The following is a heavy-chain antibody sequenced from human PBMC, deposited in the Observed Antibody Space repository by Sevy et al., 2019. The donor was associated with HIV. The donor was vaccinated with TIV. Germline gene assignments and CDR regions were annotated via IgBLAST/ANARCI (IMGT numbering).Heavy chain of an antibody. CDR3: ARVWSWAYFDS. D-gene: IGHD1-26*01. V-gene: IGHV3-7*03. CDR1: GFTFSNFW. J-gene: IGHJ4*02. Sequence: GGSLRLSCAASGFTFSNFWMSWVRQAPGKGLDWVANIKRDGSEKYYVDSVKGRFTISRDNAKNSLYLQMNSLRAEDTAVYYCARVWSWAYFDSWGQGTLVTVSS. CDR2: IKRDGSEK.